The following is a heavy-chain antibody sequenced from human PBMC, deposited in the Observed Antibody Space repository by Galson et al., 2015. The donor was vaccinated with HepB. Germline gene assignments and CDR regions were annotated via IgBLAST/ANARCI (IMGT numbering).Heavy chain of an antibody. V-gene: IGHV1-18*01. D-gene: IGHD3/OR15-3a*01. J-gene: IGHJ4*02. CDR3: ARGTVGLIRPRGDTLDY. CDR2: ITAYNGHT. Sequence: CKASGFPFTSYGFTWVRQAPGQGFEWVGWITAYNGHTNYAQKFQARVSLTTDASTRTAYMEMRNLRPDDTALYYCARGTVGLIRPRGDTLDYWGRGTLVTVSA. CDR1: GFPFTSYG.